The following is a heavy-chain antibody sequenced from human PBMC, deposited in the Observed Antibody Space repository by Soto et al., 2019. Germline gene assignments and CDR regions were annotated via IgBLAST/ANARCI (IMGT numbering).Heavy chain of an antibody. CDR1: GFTFSNAW. CDR3: TTGSIDYYYGMDV. CDR2: IKSKTDGGTT. Sequence: GSLRLSCAASGFTFSNAWMSWVRQAPGKGLEWVGRIKSKTDGGTTDYAAPVKGRFTISRDDSKNTLYLQMNSLKTEDTAVYYCTTGSIDYYYGMDVWGQGTTVTVSS. J-gene: IGHJ6*02. V-gene: IGHV3-15*01.